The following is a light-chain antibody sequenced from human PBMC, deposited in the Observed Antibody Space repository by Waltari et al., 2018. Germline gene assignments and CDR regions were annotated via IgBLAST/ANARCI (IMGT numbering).Light chain of an antibody. Sequence: DIQMTQSPSSLSASVGDRVTITCRASQSISSYLNWYQQKPGKAPKLLIYAASSLQSGVPSRFSGSGSGTDFTLTISSLQPEDFATYYCQQSYSTPLTVGGGTKVGIK. CDR3: QQSYSTPLT. CDR2: AAS. J-gene: IGKJ4*01. CDR1: QSISSY. V-gene: IGKV1-39*01.